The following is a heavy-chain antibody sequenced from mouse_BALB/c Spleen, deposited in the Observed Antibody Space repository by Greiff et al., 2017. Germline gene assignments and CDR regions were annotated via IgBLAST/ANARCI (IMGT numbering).Heavy chain of an antibody. CDR1: GFTFSSYG. V-gene: IGHV5-6-3*01. Sequence: EVQLVESGGVLVQPGGSLKLSCAASGFTFSSYGMSWVRQTPDKRLELVATINSNGGSTYYPDSVKGRFTISRDNAKNTLYLQMSRLKSEDTTMYYCARPPRYLDVGGAGTTVTASS. CDR2: INSNGGST. J-gene: IGHJ1*01. CDR3: ARPPRYLDV.